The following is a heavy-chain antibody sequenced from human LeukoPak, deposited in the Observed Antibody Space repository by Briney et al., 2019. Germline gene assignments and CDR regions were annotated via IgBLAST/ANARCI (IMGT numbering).Heavy chain of an antibody. J-gene: IGHJ6*04. Sequence: GGSLRLSCAASGFTFSGYGMNWVRQAQGKGLEWASSISGGGSNIYYEDSVKGRFTISRDNAKNSLYLQMNSLRAEDTAVYYCARATHDYGDYVDYYYSYGMDVWGKGTTVTVSS. D-gene: IGHD4-17*01. CDR2: ISGGGSNI. V-gene: IGHV3-48*03. CDR3: ARATHDYGDYVDYYYSYGMDV. CDR1: GFTFSGYG.